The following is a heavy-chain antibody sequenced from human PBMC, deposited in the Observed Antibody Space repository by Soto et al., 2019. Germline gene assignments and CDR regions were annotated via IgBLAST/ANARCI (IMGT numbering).Heavy chain of an antibody. Sequence: EVQLVESGGGLVQPGGSLRLSCADSGFTFSNYWMNWVRQAPGEGLEWVANIRQDGGEIYYVDSVKGRFTISRDNTKNSLYLQMNSLRAEDTAVYYCARGADYGAHFQRWGQGTLVTVSS. D-gene: IGHD4-17*01. CDR1: GFTFSNYW. V-gene: IGHV3-7*01. CDR2: IRQDGGEI. J-gene: IGHJ1*01. CDR3: ARGADYGAHFQR.